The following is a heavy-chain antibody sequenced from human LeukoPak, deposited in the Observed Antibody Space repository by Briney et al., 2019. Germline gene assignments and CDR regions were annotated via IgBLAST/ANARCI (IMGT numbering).Heavy chain of an antibody. CDR1: GFTFSSYS. V-gene: IGHV3-21*04. CDR3: AREYRRVTGHLPDY. J-gene: IGHJ4*02. CDR2: ISSSSSYI. Sequence: PGGSLRLSCAASGFTFSSYSMNWVRQAPGKGLEWVSSISSSSSYIYYADSVKGRFTISRDNAKNSLYLQMNSLRAEDTAVYYCAREYRRVTGHLPDYWGQGTLVTVSS. D-gene: IGHD3-10*01.